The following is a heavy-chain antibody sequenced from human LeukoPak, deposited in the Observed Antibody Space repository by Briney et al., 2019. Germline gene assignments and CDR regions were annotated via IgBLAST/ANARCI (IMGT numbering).Heavy chain of an antibody. CDR2: ISSSSSYI. D-gene: IGHD3-22*01. CDR1: GFTFSSYS. CDR3: ARVLHKRNYDSSDYYGS. Sequence: GGSLRLSCAASGFTFSSYSMNWVRQAPGKGLEWVSSISSSSSYIYYADSVKGRFTISRDNAKNSLYLQMNSLRAEDTAVYYCARVLHKRNYDSSDYYGSWGQGTLVTVSS. V-gene: IGHV3-21*01. J-gene: IGHJ5*02.